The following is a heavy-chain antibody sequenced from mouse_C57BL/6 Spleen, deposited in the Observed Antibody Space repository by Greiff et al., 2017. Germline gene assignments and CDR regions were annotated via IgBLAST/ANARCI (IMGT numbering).Heavy chain of an antibody. J-gene: IGHJ3*01. CDR1: GYTFTDYE. D-gene: IGHD2-4*01. CDR2: IDPETGGT. V-gene: IGHV1-15*01. Sequence: VQLQQSGAELVRPGASVTLSCKASGYTFTDYEMHWVKQTPVHGLEWIGAIDPETGGTAYNQKFKGKAILTADKSSSTAYMELRSLTSEDSAVYYCTRDDSFAYWGQGTLVTVSA. CDR3: TRDDSFAY.